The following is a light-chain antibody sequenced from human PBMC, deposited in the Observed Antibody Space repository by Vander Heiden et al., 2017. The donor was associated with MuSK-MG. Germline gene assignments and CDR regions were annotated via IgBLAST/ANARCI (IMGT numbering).Light chain of an antibody. J-gene: IGKJ4*01. CDR3: QQYNYYALT. Sequence: DIQMTQSPSTLSASVGDRVTITCRASQTISNWLAWYQQKPGKAPKLLIYKASTLQSGVPSRFSGSGSGTEFTLTISSLQPDDFATYYCQQYNYYALTFGGGTKVXIK. V-gene: IGKV1-5*03. CDR1: QTISNW. CDR2: KAS.